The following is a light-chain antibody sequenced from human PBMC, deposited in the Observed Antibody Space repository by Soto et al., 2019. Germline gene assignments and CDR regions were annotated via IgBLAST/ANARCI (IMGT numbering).Light chain of an antibody. CDR2: GAS. Sequence: AIQMTQSPSSLSASVGDRVTITCRASQGIRNDLGWYQQKPGKAPKFLIYGASSLQSGVPSRFSGSGSGTDCTLTINSLQPEDFATYYCLQDYSYPYTFGQGTKLEIK. J-gene: IGKJ2*01. V-gene: IGKV1-6*01. CDR1: QGIRND. CDR3: LQDYSYPYT.